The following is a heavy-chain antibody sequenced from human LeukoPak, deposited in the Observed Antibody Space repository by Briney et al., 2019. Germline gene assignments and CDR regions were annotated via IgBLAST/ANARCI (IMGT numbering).Heavy chain of an antibody. CDR1: GFTFSSYA. V-gene: IGHV3-23*01. CDR3: AIIKIWGSYSSSSRRGWFDP. CDR2: ISGSGGST. Sequence: GGSLRFSCAASGFTFSSYAMSWVRQAPGKGLEWVSAISGSGGSTYYADSVKGRFTISRDNSKNTLYLQMNSLRAEDTAVYYCAIIKIWGSYSSSSRRGWFDPWGQGTLVTVSS. D-gene: IGHD6-6*01. J-gene: IGHJ5*02.